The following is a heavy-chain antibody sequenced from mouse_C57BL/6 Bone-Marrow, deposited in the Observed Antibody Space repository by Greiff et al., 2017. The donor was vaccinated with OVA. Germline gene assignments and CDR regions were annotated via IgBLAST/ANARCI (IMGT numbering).Heavy chain of an antibody. Sequence: QVQLQQSGPELVKPGASVKLSCKASGYTFTSYDINWVKQRPGQGLEWLGWIYPRDGSTKYNEKFKGKATLTVDTSSSTAYMELRSLTSEDSAVYFCARGRQLRQRIAYWGQGTLVTVSA. CDR2: IYPRDGST. CDR3: ARGRQLRQRIAY. V-gene: IGHV1-85*01. CDR1: GYTFTSYD. J-gene: IGHJ3*01. D-gene: IGHD3-2*02.